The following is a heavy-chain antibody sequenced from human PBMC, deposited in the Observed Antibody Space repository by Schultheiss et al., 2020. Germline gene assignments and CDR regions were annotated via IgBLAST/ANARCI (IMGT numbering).Heavy chain of an antibody. CDR3: AKDRRRYCSSTSCSYMDV. J-gene: IGHJ6*03. CDR1: GFTFSDSY. CDR2: IWYDGSNK. V-gene: IGHV3-33*06. Sequence: GGSLRLSCAASGFTFSDSYMSWIRQAPGKGLEWVAVIWYDGSNKYYADSVKGRFTISRDNSKNTLYLQMNSLRAEDTAVYYCAKDRRRYCSSTSCSYMDVWGKGTTVTVSS. D-gene: IGHD2-2*01.